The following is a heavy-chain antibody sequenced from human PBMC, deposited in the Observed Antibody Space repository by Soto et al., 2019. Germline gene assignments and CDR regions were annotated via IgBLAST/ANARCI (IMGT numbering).Heavy chain of an antibody. V-gene: IGHV4-59*08. CDR2: IYYSGST. D-gene: IGHD6-19*01. J-gene: IGHJ4*02. CDR3: ARHETQWLPDFDY. Sequence: SETLSLTCTVSGGSISSYYCSWIRQPPGKGLEWIGYIYYSGSTNYNPSLKSRVTISVDTSKNQFSLKLSSVTAADTAVYYCARHETQWLPDFDYRGQGALVTVSS. CDR1: GGSISSYY.